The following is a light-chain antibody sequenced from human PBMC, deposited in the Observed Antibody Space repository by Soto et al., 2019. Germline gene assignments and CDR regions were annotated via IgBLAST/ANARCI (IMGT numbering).Light chain of an antibody. J-gene: IGLJ2*01. V-gene: IGLV1-40*01. Sequence: QSVLTQPPSVSGAPGQRVTISCTGSSSNIGAGYDAHWYQQFPGTAPKLLIFSNINRPSGVPDRFSGSKYGTSASLAITGLQAEDEADYYCQSYDSSLSGYVVFGGGTKVTVL. CDR1: SSNIGAGYD. CDR2: SNI. CDR3: QSYDSSLSGYVV.